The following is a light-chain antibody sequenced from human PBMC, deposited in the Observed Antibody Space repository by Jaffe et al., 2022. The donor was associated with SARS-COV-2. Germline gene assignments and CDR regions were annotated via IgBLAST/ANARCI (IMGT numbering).Light chain of an antibody. CDR3: QQYYSGLSYT. J-gene: IGKJ2*01. CDR1: QSVLYSSNNKNY. Sequence: DIVMTQSPDSLAVSLGERATINCTSSQSVLYSSNNKNYLAWYQQRPGQSPKLLIYWASVRESGVPDRFSGSGSGTDFTLTISSLQAEDVAVYYCQQYYSGLSYTFGQGTKLEI. CDR2: WAS. V-gene: IGKV4-1*01.